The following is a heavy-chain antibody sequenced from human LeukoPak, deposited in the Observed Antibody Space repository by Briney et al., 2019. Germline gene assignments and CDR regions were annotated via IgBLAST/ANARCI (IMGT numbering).Heavy chain of an antibody. Sequence: GSLRLSCAASGFTFSSYAMSWVRQPPGKGLEWIGEINHSGSTNYNPSLKSRVTISVDTSKNQFSLKLSSVTAADTAVYYCARVPDYPDYWGQGTLVTVSS. CDR3: ARVPDYPDY. D-gene: IGHD4-11*01. CDR1: GFTFSSYA. CDR2: INHSGST. V-gene: IGHV4-34*01. J-gene: IGHJ4*02.